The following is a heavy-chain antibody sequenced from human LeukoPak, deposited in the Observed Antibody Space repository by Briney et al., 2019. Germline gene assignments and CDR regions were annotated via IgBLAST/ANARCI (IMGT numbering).Heavy chain of an antibody. D-gene: IGHD2-2*01. Sequence: SETLSLTCTVSGGSISSYYWSWIRQPPGKGLEWIGYIYYSGSTNYNPSLKSRVTISVDTSKNQFSLKLSSVTAADTAVYYCARDPTPAAMYYYGMDVWGQGTTVTVSS. V-gene: IGHV4-59*01. CDR1: GGSISSYY. CDR2: IYYSGST. CDR3: ARDPTPAAMYYYGMDV. J-gene: IGHJ6*02.